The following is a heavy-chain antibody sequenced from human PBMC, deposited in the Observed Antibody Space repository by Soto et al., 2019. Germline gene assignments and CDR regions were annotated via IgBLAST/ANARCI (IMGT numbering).Heavy chain of an antibody. D-gene: IGHD6-19*01. J-gene: IGHJ4*02. V-gene: IGHV1-46*01. CDR3: AREKGYSSGWYSG. Sequence: ASVKVSCKASGYTFTDYYMHWVRQAPGQGLEWMGIINPSGGSTSYAQKFQGRVTMTRDTSASTAYMELSSLRSEDTAAYYRAREKGYSSGWYSGWGQGTLVTVSS. CDR2: INPSGGST. CDR1: GYTFTDYY.